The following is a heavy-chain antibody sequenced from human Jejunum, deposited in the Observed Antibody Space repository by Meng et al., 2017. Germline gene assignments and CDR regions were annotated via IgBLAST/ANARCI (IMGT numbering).Heavy chain of an antibody. V-gene: IGHV4-59*01. D-gene: IGHD2-21*02. J-gene: IGHJ3*01. CDR3: ARGSVTGKHLTFDV. CDR1: GGSLTSYY. CDR2: MVYSGST. Sequence: SETLSLTCTVSGGSLTSYYWNWIRRPPGKELEWVGYMVYSGSTSYNPSLRSRLTISLDTSKNQLSLRLSSVTAADTAVYYCARGSVTGKHLTFDVWGQGTLVTVSS.